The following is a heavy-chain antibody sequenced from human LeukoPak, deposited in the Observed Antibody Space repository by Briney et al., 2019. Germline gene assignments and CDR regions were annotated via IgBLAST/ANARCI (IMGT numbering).Heavy chain of an antibody. J-gene: IGHJ5*02. CDR3: ARGRDFWSGYHNWFDP. Sequence: ASVKVSCKASGYTFTSYGISWVRQAPGQGLEWMGWISAYNGNTNYAQKLQGRVTMTTDTSTSTAYMELRSLRSDDTAVYYCARGRDFWSGYHNWFDPWGQGTLVTVSS. CDR2: ISAYNGNT. CDR1: GYTFTSYG. D-gene: IGHD3-3*01. V-gene: IGHV1-18*01.